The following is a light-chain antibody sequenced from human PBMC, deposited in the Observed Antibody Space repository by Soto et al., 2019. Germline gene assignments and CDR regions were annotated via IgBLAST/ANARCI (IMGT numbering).Light chain of an antibody. CDR2: AAS. J-gene: IGKJ1*01. Sequence: DIQMTQSPSSLSASVGDRVTITCRASQGISTYLNWYQQKPRKAPKLLIYAASSLQSGVPSRFRGSGSETDFTLTISSLQPEHAATYSCQQSYSTTWTFGQGTKVDLK. CDR1: QGISTY. V-gene: IGKV1-39*01. CDR3: QQSYSTTWT.